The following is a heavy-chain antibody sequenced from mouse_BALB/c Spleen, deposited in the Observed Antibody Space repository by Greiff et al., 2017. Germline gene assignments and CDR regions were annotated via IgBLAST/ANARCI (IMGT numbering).Heavy chain of an antibody. CDR3: ARFSYYGSSYDAMDY. CDR2: ISYSGST. V-gene: IGHV3-8*02. J-gene: IGHJ4*01. D-gene: IGHD1-1*01. Sequence: EVKVEESGPSLVKPSQTLSLTCSVTGDSITSGYWNWIRKFPGNKLEYMGYISYSGSTYYNPSLKSRISITRDTSKNQYYLQLNSVTTEDTATYYCARFSYYGSSYDAMDYWGQGTSVTVSS. CDR1: GDSITSGY.